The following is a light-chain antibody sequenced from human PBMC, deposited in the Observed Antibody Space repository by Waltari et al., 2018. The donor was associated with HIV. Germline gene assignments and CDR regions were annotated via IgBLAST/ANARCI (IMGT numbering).Light chain of an antibody. J-gene: IGKJ4*01. Sequence: EIVLTQSPGTLSLSPGERGTLSCRASQSVSSSYLAWYQQKPGQAPRLLIYGASSRATGIPDRFSGSGSGTDFTLSISGLEPEDFAVYYCQHFGSSHLTFGGGTKV. CDR3: QHFGSSHLT. CDR2: GAS. V-gene: IGKV3-20*01. CDR1: QSVSSSY.